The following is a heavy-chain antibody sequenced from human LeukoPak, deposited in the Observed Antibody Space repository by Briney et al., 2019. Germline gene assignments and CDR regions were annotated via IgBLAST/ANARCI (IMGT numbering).Heavy chain of an antibody. Sequence: PGGSLRLSCAASGFTFSSYAMSWVRQAPGKGLEWVSAISGSGGSTYYADSVEGRFTISRDNSKNTLHLQMNSLRAEDTAVYYCAKPPPLQPKTFDYWGQGTLVTVSS. V-gene: IGHV3-23*01. J-gene: IGHJ4*02. CDR2: ISGSGGST. CDR1: GFTFSSYA. D-gene: IGHD1-14*01. CDR3: AKPPPLQPKTFDY.